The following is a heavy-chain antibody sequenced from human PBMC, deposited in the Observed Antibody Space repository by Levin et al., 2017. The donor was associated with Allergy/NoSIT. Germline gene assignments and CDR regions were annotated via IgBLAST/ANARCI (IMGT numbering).Heavy chain of an antibody. CDR2: IYYSGTT. D-gene: IGHD6-13*01. V-gene: IGHV4-4*02. CDR3: ARAAAGTTGAFDI. Sequence: ASETLSLTCAVSGGSISSTHWWSCVRQPPGKGLEWIGEIYYSGTTNYNPSLESRLTLSVDKSKNQFSLRLKSVTAADTAVYYCARAAAGTTGAFDIWGQGTMVTVSS. CDR1: GGSISSTHW. J-gene: IGHJ3*02.